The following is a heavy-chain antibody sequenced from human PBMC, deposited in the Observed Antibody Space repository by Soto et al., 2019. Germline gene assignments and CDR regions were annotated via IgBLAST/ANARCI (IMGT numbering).Heavy chain of an antibody. CDR1: GGTFRSYT. CDR3: ARFRGSYGMDV. V-gene: IGHV1-69*02. J-gene: IGHJ6*02. D-gene: IGHD3-10*01. Sequence: QVQLVKSGAEVKKPGSSVKVSCKASGGTFRSYTISWVRQAPGQGLEWMGRIIPILGIANYAQKVQGIVTITADKSTSTAYMELSSLRSEDTAVHYCARFRGSYGMDVWGQGTTVTVSS. CDR2: IIPILGIA.